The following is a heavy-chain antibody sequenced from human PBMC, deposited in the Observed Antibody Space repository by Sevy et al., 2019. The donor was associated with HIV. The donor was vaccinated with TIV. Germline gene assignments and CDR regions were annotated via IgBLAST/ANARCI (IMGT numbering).Heavy chain of an antibody. CDR3: AKDNRPATMSNSSYYYYYGMDV. D-gene: IGHD6-6*01. J-gene: IGHJ6*02. V-gene: IGHV3-9*01. CDR2: ISWNSVSL. CDR1: GFSFGDYT. Sequence: GGSLRLSCAASGFSFGDYTMHWVRQAPGKGLEWVSGISWNSVSLDYALSVKGRFTISRDNAKNSLFLQMNRLRSEDTALYYCAKDNRPATMSNSSYYYYYGMDVWGQGTTVTVSS.